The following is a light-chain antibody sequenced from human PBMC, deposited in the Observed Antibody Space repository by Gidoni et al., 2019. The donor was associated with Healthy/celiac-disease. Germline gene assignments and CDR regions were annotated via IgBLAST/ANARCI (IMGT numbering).Light chain of an antibody. J-gene: IGLJ1*01. V-gene: IGLV3-25*03. Sequence: SSELTQPPSVSVSPGPPARITCSGDALPKQYAYWYHQTPGQAPVLVIYKDSERPSGIPERFSGSSSGTTVTLTISGGQAEDEADYYCQSADSSGTYYVFGTGTKGTVL. CDR1: ALPKQY. CDR3: QSADSSGTYYV. CDR2: KDS.